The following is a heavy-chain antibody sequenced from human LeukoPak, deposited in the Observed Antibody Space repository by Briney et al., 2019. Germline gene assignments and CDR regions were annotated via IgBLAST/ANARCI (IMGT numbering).Heavy chain of an antibody. D-gene: IGHD5-12*01. CDR1: GGSISSYY. CDR3: ARRATMLAGGYFDY. Sequence: SETLSLTCTVSGGSISSYYWCWIRQPPGRGLEWVGYIYASGSTTYNPSLKSRVAISIDTSKNQFSLRLSSVTAADTAVYYCARRATMLAGGYFDYWGQGTLVSVSS. CDR2: IYASGST. V-gene: IGHV4-4*09. J-gene: IGHJ4*02.